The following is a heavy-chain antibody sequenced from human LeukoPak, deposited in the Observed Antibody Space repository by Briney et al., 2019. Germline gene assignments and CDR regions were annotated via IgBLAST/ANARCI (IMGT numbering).Heavy chain of an antibody. V-gene: IGHV3-30*02. D-gene: IGHD3-10*01. J-gene: IGHJ4*02. Sequence: GRSLRLSCAASGFTFSYYGMHWVRQAPGKGLEWVAFVQYDGGDKFYAESVKGRFTISRDNSKSTLYLHMNSLRTEDTAVYYCAKEVRDLPYDFWGQGTLVTVSS. CDR3: AKEVRDLPYDF. CDR2: VQYDGGDK. CDR1: GFTFSYYG.